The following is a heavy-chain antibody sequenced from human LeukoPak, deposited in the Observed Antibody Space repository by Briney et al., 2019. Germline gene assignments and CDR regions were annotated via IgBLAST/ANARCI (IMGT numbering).Heavy chain of an antibody. J-gene: IGHJ3*02. CDR2: MNPTSGNT. CDR3: TMTSPAGYNLVGAFDT. V-gene: IGHV1-8*01. D-gene: IGHD5-24*01. CDR1: GYTFVNYD. Sequence: ASVKVSCKASGYTFVNYDINWVRQATGQGLEWMGWMNPTSGNTGYAQKLQGRVSMTRDTSISTAYMELSSLTYEDTAVYYCTMTSPAGYNLVGAFDTWGQGTKVTVSS.